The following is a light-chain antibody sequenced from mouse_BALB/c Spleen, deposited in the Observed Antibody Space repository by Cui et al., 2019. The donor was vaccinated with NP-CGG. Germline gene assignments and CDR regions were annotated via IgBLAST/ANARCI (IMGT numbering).Light chain of an antibody. Sequence: QAVVTQESALTTSPGETVTLTCRSSTGAVTTSNYANWVQEKPDHFFTGLIGGTNNRAPGVPARFSGSLIGDKAALTITGAQTEDEAIYFCALWYSNHWVFGGGTKLTFL. CDR3: ALWYSNHWV. CDR1: TGAVTTSNY. J-gene: IGLJ1*01. V-gene: IGLV1*01. CDR2: GTN.